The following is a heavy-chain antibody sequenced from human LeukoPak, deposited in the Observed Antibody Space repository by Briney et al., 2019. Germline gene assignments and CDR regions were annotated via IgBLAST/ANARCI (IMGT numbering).Heavy chain of an antibody. D-gene: IGHD3-22*01. J-gene: IGHJ4*02. CDR2: ISWDGGTT. CDR1: GFTFNVYT. CDR3: AKDIRGAYSSGLFDY. Sequence: GGSLRLSCAASGFTFNVYTMHWVRQVPGKGLEWVSLISWDGGTTYYADSVKGRFTVSRDNSKNSLYLQMNSLRTEDTALYYCAKDIRGAYSSGLFDYWGQGTLVTVSS. V-gene: IGHV3-43*01.